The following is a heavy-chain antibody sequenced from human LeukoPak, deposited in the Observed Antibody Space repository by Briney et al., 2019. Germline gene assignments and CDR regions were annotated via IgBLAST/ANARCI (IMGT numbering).Heavy chain of an antibody. D-gene: IGHD3-22*01. CDR2: IIPIFGTA. CDR3: ARAGQKTYYYDSSGPPGY. CDR1: GGTFSSYA. V-gene: IGHV1-69*06. Sequence: GASVKVSCKASGGTFSSYAISWVRQAPGQGLEWMGGIIPIFGTANYAQKFQGRVTITADKSTSTAYMELSSLRSEDTAVYYCARAGQKTYYYDSSGPPGYWGQGTLVTVSS. J-gene: IGHJ4*02.